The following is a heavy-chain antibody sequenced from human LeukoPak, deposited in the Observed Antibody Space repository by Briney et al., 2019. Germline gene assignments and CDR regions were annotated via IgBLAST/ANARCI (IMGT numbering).Heavy chain of an antibody. Sequence: GASVKVSCKASGYTFTGYYMHWVRQAPGQGLEWMGWINHNSGGTNYAQKFQGRVTMTRDTSISTAYMELSRLRSDDPAVYYCARDVYCSVVRWFDRWGQGTLDTVSS. CDR1: GYTFTGYY. CDR2: INHNSGGT. D-gene: IGHD5/OR15-5a*01. V-gene: IGHV1-2*02. CDR3: ARDVYCSVVRWFDR. J-gene: IGHJ5*02.